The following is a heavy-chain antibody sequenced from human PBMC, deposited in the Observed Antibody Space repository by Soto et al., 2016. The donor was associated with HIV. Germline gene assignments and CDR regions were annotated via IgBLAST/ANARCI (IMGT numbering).Heavy chain of an antibody. CDR1: GFIFSDCA. D-gene: IGHD1-26*01. Sequence: EVQLVESGEAWSSPGGSLKLSCAVSGFIFSDCAIHWVRQASGKGLEWVGVVRTKAANTATEYAASVKGRFTISRDDSENTAYLQMNNLKTEDTAMYYCTRDSGTYNWLDPWGQGTLVTVSS. CDR3: TRDSGTYNWLDP. J-gene: IGHJ5*02. V-gene: IGHV3-73*01. CDR2: VRTKAANTAT.